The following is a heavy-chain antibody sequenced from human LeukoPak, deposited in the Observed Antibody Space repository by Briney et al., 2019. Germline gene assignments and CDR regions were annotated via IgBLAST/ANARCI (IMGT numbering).Heavy chain of an antibody. CDR1: GGSISSSVYY. CDR3: ARVYRSGYNS. CDR2: IYNRGST. D-gene: IGHD3-22*01. Sequence: ASETLSLTCTVSGGSISSSVYYWGWIRQPPGKGLEWIGSIYNRGSTYYNPSLKSRVTISIDMSKNQFSLKLSSVTAADTAVYYCARVYRSGYNSWGQGTLVTVSS. J-gene: IGHJ5*02. V-gene: IGHV4-39*07.